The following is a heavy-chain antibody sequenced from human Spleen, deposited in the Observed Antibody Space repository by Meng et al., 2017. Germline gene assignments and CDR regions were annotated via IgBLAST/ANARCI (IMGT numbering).Heavy chain of an antibody. V-gene: IGHV3-7*01. CDR3: ARDIVVVVARSYYFDY. D-gene: IGHD2-15*01. CDR2: IKQDGSEK. J-gene: IGHJ4*02. CDR1: GFTVSGNE. Sequence: GESLKISCAASGFTVSGNELSWVRQAPGKGLEWVANIKQDGSEKYYVDSVKGRFTISRDNAKNSLYLQMNSLRAEDTAVYYCARDIVVVVARSYYFDYWGQGTLVTVSS.